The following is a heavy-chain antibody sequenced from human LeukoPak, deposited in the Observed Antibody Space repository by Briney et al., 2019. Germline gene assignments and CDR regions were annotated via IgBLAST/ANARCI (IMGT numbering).Heavy chain of an antibody. J-gene: IGHJ4*02. V-gene: IGHV1-18*01. Sequence: ASVKVSCKASGYTFTSYDISWVRQAPGQGLEWMGWISTYNDNTHYAQKLQGRVTMTTDTSTSTVYMELKSLRSDDTAVYYCARIQSRIIAARPGNPAFDYWGRGTLVTVSS. CDR2: ISTYNDNT. D-gene: IGHD6-6*01. CDR1: GYTFTSYD. CDR3: ARIQSRIIAARPGNPAFDY.